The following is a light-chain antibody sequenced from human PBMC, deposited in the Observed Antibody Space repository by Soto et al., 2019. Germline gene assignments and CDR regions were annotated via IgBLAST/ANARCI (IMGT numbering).Light chain of an antibody. CDR3: QQYNTSSLT. CDR2: KAS. J-gene: IGKJ4*01. V-gene: IGKV1-5*03. CDR1: QSISTW. Sequence: DIQMTQSPSTLSASVGDRVTITCRVSQSISTWLAWYQQKPGKAPKLLIYKASSLESGVPSRFSGSGSGTEFALTISSLQPDDFATYYCQQYNTSSLTFGGGTKVEIK.